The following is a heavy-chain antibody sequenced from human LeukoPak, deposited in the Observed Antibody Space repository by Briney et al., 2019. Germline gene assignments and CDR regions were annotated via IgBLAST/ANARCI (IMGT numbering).Heavy chain of an antibody. CDR2: INPNSGGT. CDR3: ARRIAAAVDYYGMDV. D-gene: IGHD6-13*01. Sequence: ASVKVSCKASGYTFTGYYMHWVRQALGQGLEWMGWINPNSGGTNYAQKFQGRVTMTRDTSISTAYMELSRLRSDDTAVYYCARRIAAAVDYYGMDVWGQGTTVTVSS. CDR1: GYTFTGYY. V-gene: IGHV1-2*02. J-gene: IGHJ6*02.